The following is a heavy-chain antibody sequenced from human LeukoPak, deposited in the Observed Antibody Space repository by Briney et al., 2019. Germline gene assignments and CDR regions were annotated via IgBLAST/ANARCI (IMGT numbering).Heavy chain of an antibody. CDR3: ARDYHDILTGLHPFDS. V-gene: IGHV4-39*07. CDR2: IYYSGST. D-gene: IGHD3-9*01. CDR1: GGSISSSSYY. J-gene: IGHJ4*02. Sequence: PSETLSLTCTVSGGSISSSSYYWGWIRQPPGKGLEWIGSIYYSGSTYYNPSLKSRVTISVDTSKNQFSLKLGSVTAADTAVYYCARDYHDILTGLHPFDSWGQGALVTVSS.